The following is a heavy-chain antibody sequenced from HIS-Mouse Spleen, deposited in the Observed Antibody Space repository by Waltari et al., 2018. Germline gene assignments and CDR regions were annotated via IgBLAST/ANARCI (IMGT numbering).Heavy chain of an antibody. CDR2: IYYSGST. V-gene: IGHV4-39*07. Sequence: QLQLQESGPGLVKPSETLSLTCTVSGGSISSSSYYWGWIRQPPGKGLEWIGSIYYSGSTSYNPSLKSAGTISVDTSKNQFSLKLSSVTAADTAVYYCAREIPYSSSWYDWYFDLWGRGTLVTVSS. J-gene: IGHJ2*01. CDR1: GGSISSSSYY. D-gene: IGHD6-13*01. CDR3: AREIPYSSSWYDWYFDL.